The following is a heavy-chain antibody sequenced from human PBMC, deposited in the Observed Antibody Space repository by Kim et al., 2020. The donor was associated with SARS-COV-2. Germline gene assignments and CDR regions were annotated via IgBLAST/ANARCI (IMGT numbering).Heavy chain of an antibody. CDR3: ARDHVVRGVIITGAFDY. D-gene: IGHD3-10*01. Sequence: VKGRFTISRDNSKNTLYLQMNSLRAEDTAVYYCARDHVVRGVIITGAFDYWGQGTLVTVSS. J-gene: IGHJ4*02. V-gene: IGHV3-30*07.